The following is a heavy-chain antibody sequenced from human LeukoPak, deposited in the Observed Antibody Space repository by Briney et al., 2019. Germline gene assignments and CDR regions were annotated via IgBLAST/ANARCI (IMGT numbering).Heavy chain of an antibody. Sequence: GGSLTLSCPASGFNISSYTIHWVRQAAGRGMDWVSSISSTSSHIFYADSMRGRFIMARDNAKSSLYLQMNSLRAEDTAVYYCARDYDFWSGFSSNYFDYWGQGTLVTVSS. CDR3: ARDYDFWSGFSSNYFDY. J-gene: IGHJ4*02. D-gene: IGHD3-3*01. CDR1: GFNISSYT. CDR2: ISSTSSHI. V-gene: IGHV3-21*01.